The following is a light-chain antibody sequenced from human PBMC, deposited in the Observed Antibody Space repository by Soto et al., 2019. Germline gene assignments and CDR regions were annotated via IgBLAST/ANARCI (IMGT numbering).Light chain of an antibody. V-gene: IGKV3-15*01. CDR3: QQYNYWPPS. Sequence: EIVMTQSPVTLSVSPGERATLSCRASQSVSGNLAWYQQKPGQAPRLLIHGTSTRATGVPARFSGSGSGTESTLIISSLQSEDFAVYYCQQYNYWPPSFGPGAMVDIK. CDR2: GTS. J-gene: IGKJ3*01. CDR1: QSVSGN.